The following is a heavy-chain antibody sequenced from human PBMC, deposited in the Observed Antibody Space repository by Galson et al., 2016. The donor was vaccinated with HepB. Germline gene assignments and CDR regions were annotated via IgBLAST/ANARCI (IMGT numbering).Heavy chain of an antibody. Sequence: SETLSLTCAVSGGSTTSSNWWHWVRQSPGKGLEWIGEVYHSGVTNYNPSLKSRLTISVDRSKNEFSLKVSSVTAADTAVYYCARSRGTAMVKTFYGLDIWGQGTTVTVS. D-gene: IGHD5-18*01. CDR3: ARSRGTAMVKTFYGLDI. CDR1: GGSTTSSNW. V-gene: IGHV4-4*02. J-gene: IGHJ6*02. CDR2: VYHSGVT.